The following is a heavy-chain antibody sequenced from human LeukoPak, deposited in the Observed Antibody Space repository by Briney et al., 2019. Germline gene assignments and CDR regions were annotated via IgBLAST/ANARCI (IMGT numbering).Heavy chain of an antibody. CDR1: GFTFSSYS. D-gene: IGHD5-12*01. Sequence: GGSLRLSCAASGFTFSSYSMNWVRQAPGKGLEWVSYISSSSSTIYYADSVKGRFTISRDNAKNSLYLQMNSLRAEDTAVYYCARMARGSHTGYWGQGTLVTVSS. J-gene: IGHJ4*02. V-gene: IGHV3-48*01. CDR3: ARMARGSHTGY. CDR2: ISSSSSTI.